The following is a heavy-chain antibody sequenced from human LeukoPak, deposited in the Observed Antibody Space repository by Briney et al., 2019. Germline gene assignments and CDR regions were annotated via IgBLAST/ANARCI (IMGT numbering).Heavy chain of an antibody. CDR3: ATADSVPAGDYHYWHMDV. D-gene: IGHD2-2*01. J-gene: IGHJ6*03. V-gene: IGHV1-2*02. CDR2: INPNSGDT. Sequence: ASVKVSCKASGFTLIDYIHWVRQDPRQGLQWMGWINPNSGDTEYAQKFQGRVTMTRDTSIRTVYMELSSLRSDDTAVYYCATADSVPAGDYHYWHMDVWGKGTTVTVSS. CDR1: GFTLIDY.